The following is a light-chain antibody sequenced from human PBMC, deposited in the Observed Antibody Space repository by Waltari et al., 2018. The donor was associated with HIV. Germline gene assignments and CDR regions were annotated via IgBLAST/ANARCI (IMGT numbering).Light chain of an antibody. J-gene: IGLJ3*02. CDR2: EVN. CDR1: SSDVGAYDY. Sequence: QSALTQPASVSGSPGQSITISCTGTSSDVGAYDYVSWYQQHPGKAPKLIIYEVNNRPSGVSGRFAGSKAGDTASLTISGLHVEDEADYYCRSFSNTNHVLFGGGTKLTVL. V-gene: IGLV2-14*01. CDR3: RSFSNTNHVL.